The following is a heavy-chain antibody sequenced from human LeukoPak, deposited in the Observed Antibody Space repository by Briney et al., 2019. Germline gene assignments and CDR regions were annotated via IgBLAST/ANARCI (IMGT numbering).Heavy chain of an antibody. V-gene: IGHV5-10-1*01. CDR3: ARSVKETGYISGFRH. J-gene: IGHJ1*01. CDR1: GYRFANYW. Sequence: GEPLKISCKGSGYRFANYWINWLRQMPGKGLEWMGMIDPRDSYTNYSPSFQGHVTISADKSINTAYVQWSGLKASDTAIYYGARSVKETGYISGFRHWGQGTLVTVSS. D-gene: IGHD6-19*01. CDR2: IDPRDSYT.